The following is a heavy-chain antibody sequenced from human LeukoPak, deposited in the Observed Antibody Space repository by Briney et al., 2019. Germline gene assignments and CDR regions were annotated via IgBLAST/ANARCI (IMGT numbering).Heavy chain of an antibody. CDR1: GGTFSSYA. V-gene: IGHV1-69*13. CDR2: IIPIFGTA. J-gene: IGHJ6*03. D-gene: IGHD6-13*01. CDR3: ATGAAAGTGYYYYYMDV. Sequence: SVKVSCKASGGTFSSYAISWVRQAPGQGLEWMGGIIPIFGTANYAQKFQGRVTITADESTSTAYMELSSLRSEDTAVYYCATGAAAGTGYYYYYMDVWGKGTTVTVSS.